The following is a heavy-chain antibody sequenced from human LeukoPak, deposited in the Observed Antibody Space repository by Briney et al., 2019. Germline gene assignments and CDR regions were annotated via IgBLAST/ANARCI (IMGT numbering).Heavy chain of an antibody. J-gene: IGHJ4*02. CDR2: INPNSGGT. CDR3: TRRFIDSSEGFDY. Sequence: GASVKVSCKASGYTFTDYYMHWVRQAPGQGLEWMGWINPNSGGTNYAQKFQGRVTMTRDTSISTTYMELNRLGSDDTAVYYCTRRFIDSSEGFDYWGQGTPVTVSS. D-gene: IGHD6-6*01. CDR1: GYTFTDYY. V-gene: IGHV1-2*02.